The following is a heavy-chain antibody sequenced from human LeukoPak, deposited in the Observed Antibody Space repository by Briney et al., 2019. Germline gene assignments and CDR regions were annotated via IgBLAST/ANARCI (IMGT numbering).Heavy chain of an antibody. CDR1: GFTVSNNY. Sequence: GGSLRLSCAASGFTVSNNYMSWVRQAPGKGLEWVSVIYSGGSTYYADSVKGRFTISRDNSKDTLYLQMNRLRAEDTAVYYCARHSSGWHYFDCWGQGALVTVSS. J-gene: IGHJ4*02. V-gene: IGHV3-53*01. CDR3: ARHSSGWHYFDC. CDR2: IYSGGST. D-gene: IGHD6-19*01.